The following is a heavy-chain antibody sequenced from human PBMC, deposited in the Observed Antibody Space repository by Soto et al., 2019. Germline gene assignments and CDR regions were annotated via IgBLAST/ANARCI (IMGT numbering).Heavy chain of an antibody. J-gene: IGHJ6*02. CDR3: AKGPSRSWTYYSYGMDV. CDR2: ISGSGGST. CDR1: GFTFSSYA. Sequence: PGGSLRLSCAASGFTFSSYAMSWVRQAPGKGLEWVSAISGSGGSTYYADSVKGRFTISRDNSKNTLYLQMNSLRAEDTAVYYCAKGPSRSWTYYSYGMDVWGQGTTVTVSS. D-gene: IGHD6-13*01. V-gene: IGHV3-23*01.